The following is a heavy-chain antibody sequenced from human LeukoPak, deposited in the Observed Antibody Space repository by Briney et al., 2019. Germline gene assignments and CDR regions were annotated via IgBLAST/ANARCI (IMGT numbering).Heavy chain of an antibody. CDR2: IYTSGST. CDR1: GGSISSGSYY. J-gene: IGHJ4*02. CDR3: AREDLLEMATIDY. D-gene: IGHD5-24*01. Sequence: PSQTLSLTCTVSGGSISSGSYYWSWIRQPAGKGLEWIGRIYTSGSTNYNPSLKSRVTISVDTSKNRFSLKLSSVTAADTAVYYCAREDLLEMATIDYWGQGTLVTVSS. V-gene: IGHV4-61*02.